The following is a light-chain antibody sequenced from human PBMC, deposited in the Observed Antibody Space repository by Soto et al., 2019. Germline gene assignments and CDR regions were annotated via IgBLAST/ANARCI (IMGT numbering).Light chain of an antibody. Sequence: QSALTQPPSVSGSPGQSVTISCTGTSSDVGSYNRVSWYQQPPGTAPKLMIYEVNNRPSGVPDRFSGSKSGNTASLTISGLQAEDAADYYCSSYRSSSSVVFGGGTKLTVL. CDR1: SSDVGSYNR. J-gene: IGLJ2*01. CDR2: EVN. CDR3: SSYRSSSSVV. V-gene: IGLV2-18*02.